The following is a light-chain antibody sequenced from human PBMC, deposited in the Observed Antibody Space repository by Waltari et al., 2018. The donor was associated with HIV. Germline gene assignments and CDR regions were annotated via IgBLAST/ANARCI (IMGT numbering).Light chain of an antibody. V-gene: IGLV2-14*01. Sequence: QSALTQPASVSGSPGQSITISSTGTGLAFGAFTYLSWYQQHPAKAPKLILYEVTNRPSGISDRFSGSKFGNTASLTISGLQADDEADYHCSSFTTRRTLVFGGGTRLSV. CDR1: GLAFGAFTY. J-gene: IGLJ2*01. CDR2: EVT. CDR3: SSFTTRRTLV.